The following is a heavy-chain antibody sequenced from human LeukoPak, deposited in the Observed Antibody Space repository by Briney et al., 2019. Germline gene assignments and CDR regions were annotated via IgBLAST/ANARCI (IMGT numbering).Heavy chain of an antibody. J-gene: IGHJ5*02. D-gene: IGHD3-10*01. CDR1: GFTFSSYA. V-gene: IGHV3-23*01. CDR2: ISGTGVST. CDR3: ARDALSDFYGSGSTTNWIDP. Sequence: GGSLRLSCAASGFTFSSYAMGWVRQAPGKGLEWVSGISGTGVSTYYPDSVKGRFTISRDNSKNTLYLQMNSLRAEDTAVYYCARDALSDFYGSGSTTNWIDPWGQGTLVTVSS.